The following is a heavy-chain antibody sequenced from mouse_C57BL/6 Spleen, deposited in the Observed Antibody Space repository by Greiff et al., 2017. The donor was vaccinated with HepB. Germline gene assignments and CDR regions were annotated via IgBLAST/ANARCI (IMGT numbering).Heavy chain of an antibody. CDR2: IYPRSGNT. CDR3: ARREFDY. CDR1: GYTFTSYG. Sequence: VKLQESGAELARPGASVKLSCKASGYTFTSYGISWVKQRTGQGLEWIGEIYPRSGNTYYNEKFKGKATLTADKSSSTAYMELRSLTSEDSAVYFCARREFDYWGQGTTLTVSS. J-gene: IGHJ2*01. V-gene: IGHV1-81*01.